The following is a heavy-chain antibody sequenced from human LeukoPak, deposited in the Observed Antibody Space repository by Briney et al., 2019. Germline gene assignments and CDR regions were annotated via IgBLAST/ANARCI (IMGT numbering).Heavy chain of an antibody. J-gene: IGHJ4*02. CDR2: TNHGGSI. Sequence: PSESLSLTCTVYAGSLSAYDWSWIRQPPWKGLEWLGETNHGGSINYNPSLKSRVIISIDTPKNQLSLKLSSVTAADTAVYYCARVPTGDRVLGYWGQGTLVTVSS. V-gene: IGHV4-34*01. CDR1: AGSLSAYD. CDR3: ARVPTGDRVLGY. D-gene: IGHD7-27*01.